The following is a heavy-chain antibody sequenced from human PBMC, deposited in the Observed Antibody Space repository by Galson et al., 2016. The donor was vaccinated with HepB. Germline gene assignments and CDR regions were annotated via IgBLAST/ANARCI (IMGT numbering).Heavy chain of an antibody. CDR3: ARARLLLSPPYYSYYMDV. V-gene: IGHV4-34*01. D-gene: IGHD2-15*01. J-gene: IGHJ6*03. CDR2: IDHSGFT. CDR1: GGSFTGYY. Sequence: SETLSLTCSLSGGSFTGYYWSRIRQPPGKGPEWIGEIDHSGFTHYNPSLKSRATISLDTSKDQFSLELSSVTAADTAVYFCARARLLLSPPYYSYYMDVWGKGTTVTVSS.